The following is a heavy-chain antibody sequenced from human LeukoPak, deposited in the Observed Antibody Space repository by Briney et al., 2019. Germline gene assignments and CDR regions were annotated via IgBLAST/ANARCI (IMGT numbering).Heavy chain of an antibody. CDR2: IYTSGST. V-gene: IGHV4-4*09. D-gene: IGHD1-26*01. Sequence: PSETLSLTCTVSGGSISSFYWSWIRQPPGKGLEWIGYIYTSGSTNYNPSLKSRVTISVDTSKNQFPLKLSSVTAADTAVYYCARHVGKGARNWFDPWGQGTLVTVSS. J-gene: IGHJ5*02. CDR1: GGSISSFY. CDR3: ARHVGKGARNWFDP.